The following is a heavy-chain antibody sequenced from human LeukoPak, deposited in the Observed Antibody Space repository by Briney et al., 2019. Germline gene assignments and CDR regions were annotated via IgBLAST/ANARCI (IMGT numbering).Heavy chain of an antibody. CDR1: GFTFSSYG. D-gene: IGHD6-19*01. J-gene: IGHJ4*02. V-gene: IGHV3-30*18. Sequence: PGRSLRLSCAASGFTFSSYGMHWVRQAPGKGLEWVAVISYDGSNKYYADSVKGRFTISRDNSKNTLYLQMNSLRAEDTAVYYCAKDLFGHSLTVAGTFDYWGQGTLVTVSS. CDR3: AKDLFGHSLTVAGTFDY. CDR2: ISYDGSNK.